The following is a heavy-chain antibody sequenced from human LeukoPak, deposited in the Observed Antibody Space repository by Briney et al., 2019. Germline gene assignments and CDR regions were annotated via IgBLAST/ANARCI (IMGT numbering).Heavy chain of an antibody. CDR1: GFTFSSYS. CDR2: ISSSSSTI. D-gene: IGHD4-17*01. J-gene: IGHJ4*02. Sequence: GGSLRLSCAASGFTFSSYSMNWVRQAPGKGLEWVSYISSSSSTIYYADSVKGRFTISRDNAKNSLYLQMNSLRAEDTAVYYCARVFIGDYGDYQFWGQGTLVTVSS. V-gene: IGHV3-48*04. CDR3: ARVFIGDYGDYQF.